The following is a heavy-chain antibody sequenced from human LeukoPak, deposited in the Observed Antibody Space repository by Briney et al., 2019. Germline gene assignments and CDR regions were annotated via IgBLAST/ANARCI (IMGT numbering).Heavy chain of an antibody. CDR1: GGSISSYY. Sequence: SETLSLTCTVSGGSISSYYWSWIRQPPGKGLEWIGYIYYSGSTNYNPSLKSRVTISVDTSKNQFSLKLSSVTAADTAVYYCATDRRGYSYAGWFDPWGQGTLVTVSS. CDR3: ATDRRGYSYAGWFDP. V-gene: IGHV4-59*12. D-gene: IGHD5-18*01. J-gene: IGHJ5*02. CDR2: IYYSGST.